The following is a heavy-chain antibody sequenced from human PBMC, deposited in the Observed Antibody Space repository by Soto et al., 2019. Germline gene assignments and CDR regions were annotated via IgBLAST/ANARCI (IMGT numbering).Heavy chain of an antibody. V-gene: IGHV3-23*01. CDR1: GFTFSSYA. D-gene: IGHD2-8*01. Sequence: GGSLRLSCAASGFTFSSYAMSWVRQAPGKGLEWVSAISGSGGSTYYADSVKGRFTISRDNSKNTLYLQMNSLRAEDTAVYYCAKGSGVLMVYGDSGYWGQGTLVTVSS. CDR2: ISGSGGST. CDR3: AKGSGVLMVYGDSGY. J-gene: IGHJ4*02.